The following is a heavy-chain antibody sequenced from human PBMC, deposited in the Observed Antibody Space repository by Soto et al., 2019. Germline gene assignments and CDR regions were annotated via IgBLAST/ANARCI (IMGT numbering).Heavy chain of an antibody. CDR1: GFTFSSYG. D-gene: IGHD3-22*01. V-gene: IGHV3-30*02. CDR2: IWYDGSNK. J-gene: IGHJ4*02. CDR3: AKVTSGSPSDFDY. Sequence: PGGSLRLSCAASGFTFSSYGMHWVRQAPGKGLEWVAVIWYDGSNKYYADSVKGRFTISRDNSKNTLYLQMNSLRAEDTAVYYCAKVTSGSPSDFDYWGQGTLVTVSS.